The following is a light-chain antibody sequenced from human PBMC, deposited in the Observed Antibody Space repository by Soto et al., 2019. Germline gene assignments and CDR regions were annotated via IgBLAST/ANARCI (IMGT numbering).Light chain of an antibody. J-gene: IGLJ2*01. CDR2: EVS. CDR1: SSDVGGYNY. CDR3: SSYAGSNNVV. Sequence: QSVLTQPPSASGSPGQSVTISCTGTSSDVGGYNYVSWYQQNPGKAPKLMIYEVSKRPSGVPDRFSGSKSGNTASLAVSGLQAEDEADYYCSSYAGSNNVVFGGGTKLTVL. V-gene: IGLV2-8*01.